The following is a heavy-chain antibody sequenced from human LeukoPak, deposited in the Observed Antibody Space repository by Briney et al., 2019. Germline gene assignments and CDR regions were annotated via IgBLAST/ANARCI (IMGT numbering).Heavy chain of an antibody. J-gene: IGHJ6*02. CDR2: IKQDGSEK. Sequence: WGSLRLSCAASGFTFSSYWMSWVRQAPGKGLEWVANIKQDGSEKYYVDSVKGRFTISRDYAKNSLYLQMNSLRAEDTAVYYCARVALSGNYYYYYGMDVWGQGTTVTVSS. D-gene: IGHD3-3*01. V-gene: IGHV3-7*01. CDR3: ARVALSGNYYYYYGMDV. CDR1: GFTFSSYW.